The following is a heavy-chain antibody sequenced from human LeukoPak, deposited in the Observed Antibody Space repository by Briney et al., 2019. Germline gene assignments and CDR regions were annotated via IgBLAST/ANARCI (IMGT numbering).Heavy chain of an antibody. J-gene: IGHJ4*02. Sequence: VKVSCKASGYTFTSYDINWVRRATGQGLEWMGWMNPNSGNTGYAQKFQGRVTITRNTSISTAYMELSSLRSEDTAVYYCARGSYYGSGSYSDWGQGTLVTVSS. CDR3: ARGSYYGSGSYSD. CDR2: MNPNSGNT. D-gene: IGHD3-10*01. V-gene: IGHV1-8*03. CDR1: GYTFTSYD.